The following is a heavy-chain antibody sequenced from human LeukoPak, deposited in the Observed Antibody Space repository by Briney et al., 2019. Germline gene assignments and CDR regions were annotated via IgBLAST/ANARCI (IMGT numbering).Heavy chain of an antibody. J-gene: IGHJ6*03. CDR1: GGSISSGSYY. D-gene: IGHD5-18*01. V-gene: IGHV4-61*02. Sequence: PSETLSLTCTVSGGSISSGSYYWSWIRQPAGKGLEWIGRIYTSGSTNYNPSLKSRVTISVDTSKNQFSLKLSSVTAADTAVYYCARDGGYSSSLPMDVWGKGTTVTISS. CDR3: ARDGGYSSSLPMDV. CDR2: IYTSGST.